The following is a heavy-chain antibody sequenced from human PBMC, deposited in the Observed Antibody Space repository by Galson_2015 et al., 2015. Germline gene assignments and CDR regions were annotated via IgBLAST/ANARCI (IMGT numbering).Heavy chain of an antibody. J-gene: IGHJ6*03. CDR2: IKQDGTEK. Sequence: SLRLSCAASGFTFTSYWMTWVRQAPGKGPEWVASIKQDGTEKYYVDSVRGRFSISRDNAKNSLFLHMNSLRAEDTAVYYCARGSSLEWRLQRFASYMDVWGKGTPVTVSS. CDR3: ARGSSLEWRLQRFASYMDV. D-gene: IGHD3-3*01. CDR1: GFTFTSYW. V-gene: IGHV3-7*01.